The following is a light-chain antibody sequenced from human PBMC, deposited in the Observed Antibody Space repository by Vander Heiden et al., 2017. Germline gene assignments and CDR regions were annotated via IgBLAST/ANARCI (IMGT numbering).Light chain of an antibody. V-gene: IGKV3-20*01. CDR3: QQHGNCPPIT. CDR1: QSVSSSY. CDR2: GAS. Sequence: EIVLTQSPGTLSLSPGDRATLSCRASQSVSSSYVAWYQQKTGQAPRLLIDGASSRATGSPDRVRSSGYGTNFTPTISSREPEDFAVYYWQQHGNCPPITFGQGTQVEIK. J-gene: IGKJ5*01.